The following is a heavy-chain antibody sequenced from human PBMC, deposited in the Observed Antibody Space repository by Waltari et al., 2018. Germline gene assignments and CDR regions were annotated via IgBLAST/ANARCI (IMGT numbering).Heavy chain of an antibody. Sequence: EVQLLESGGGLVQPGGSLRLSCAASGFHFSSYAMSWVRQAPGTGLEWVSAISGSGGSTYYADSVKGRFTISRDNSKNTLYLQMNSLRAEDTAVYYCAKDEITIFGVVIRDYFDYWGQGTLVTVSS. CDR2: ISGSGGST. CDR1: GFHFSSYA. CDR3: AKDEITIFGVVIRDYFDY. V-gene: IGHV3-23*01. J-gene: IGHJ4*02. D-gene: IGHD3-3*01.